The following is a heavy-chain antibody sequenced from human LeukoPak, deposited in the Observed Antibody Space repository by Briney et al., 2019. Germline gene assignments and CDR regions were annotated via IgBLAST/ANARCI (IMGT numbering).Heavy chain of an antibody. J-gene: IGHJ4*02. CDR1: GYTFTVYY. CDR2: INPNSGGT. CDR3: ASSTAMAAEFDY. V-gene: IGHV1-2*02. D-gene: IGHD5-18*01. Sequence: ASVTVSCKASGYTFTVYYMHWVRQAPGQGLEWMGWINPNSGGTNYAQKFQGRVTMTRDTSISTAYMELSRLRSDDTAVYYCASSTAMAAEFDYWGQGTLVTVSS.